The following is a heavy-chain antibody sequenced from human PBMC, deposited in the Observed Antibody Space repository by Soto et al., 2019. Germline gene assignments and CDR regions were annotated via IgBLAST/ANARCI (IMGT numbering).Heavy chain of an antibody. J-gene: IGHJ4*02. D-gene: IGHD6-19*01. CDR3: ANDEGAVAGTFGY. CDR2: ISGSGGST. V-gene: IGHV3-23*01. CDR1: GFTFSSYA. Sequence: GGSLRLSCAASGFTFSSYAMSWVRQAPGKGLEWVSAISGSGGSTYYADSVRGRFTISRDNSMNTLYLQMNSLRAQDTAVYYGANDEGAVAGTFGYCGQGTLVTVSS.